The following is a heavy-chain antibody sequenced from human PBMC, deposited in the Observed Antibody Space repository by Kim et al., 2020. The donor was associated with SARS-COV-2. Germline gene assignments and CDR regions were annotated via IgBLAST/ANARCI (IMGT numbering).Heavy chain of an antibody. CDR2: INHSGST. Sequence: SETLSLTCAVYGGSFSGYYWSWIRQPPGKGLEWIGEINHSGSTNYNPSLKSRVTISVDTSKNQFSLKLSSVTAADTAVYYCARGNIRMDLKTDFDYWGQGTLVTVSS. CDR3: ARGNIRMDLKTDFDY. V-gene: IGHV4-34*01. J-gene: IGHJ4*02. CDR1: GGSFSGYY. D-gene: IGHD4-17*01.